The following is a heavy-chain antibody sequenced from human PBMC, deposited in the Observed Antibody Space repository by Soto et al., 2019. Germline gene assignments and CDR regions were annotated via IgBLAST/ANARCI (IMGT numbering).Heavy chain of an antibody. CDR1: GFTFSSYA. CDR3: AKGPFSTVTTNWFDP. CDR2: ISGSGGST. V-gene: IGHV3-23*01. J-gene: IGHJ5*02. Sequence: GGSLRLSCAASGFTFSSYAMSWVRQAPGKGLEWVSAISGSGGSTYYADSVKGRFTISRDNSKNTLYLQMNSLRAEDTAVYYCAKGPFSTVTTNWFDPWGQGTLVTVSS. D-gene: IGHD4-17*01.